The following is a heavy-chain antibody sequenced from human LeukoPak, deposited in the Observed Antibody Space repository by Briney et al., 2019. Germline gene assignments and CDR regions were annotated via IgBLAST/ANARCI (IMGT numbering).Heavy chain of an antibody. J-gene: IGHJ3*02. Sequence: GGSLRLSCAASGFTFSSYGMSWVRQAPGKGLEWVSSISSSSSYIYYADSVKGRFTISRDNAKNSLYLQMNSLRAEDMALYYCAKGISSSWLDAFDIWGQGTMVTVSS. V-gene: IGHV3-21*04. CDR1: GFTFSSYG. CDR3: AKGISSSWLDAFDI. D-gene: IGHD6-13*01. CDR2: ISSSSSYI.